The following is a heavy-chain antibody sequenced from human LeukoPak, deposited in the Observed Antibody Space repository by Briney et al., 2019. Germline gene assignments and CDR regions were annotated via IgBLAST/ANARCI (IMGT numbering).Heavy chain of an antibody. Sequence: LTGGSLRLSCAASGFTFDDYAMHWVRQAPGKGLEWVSGISWNSGSIGYADSVKGRFTISRDNAKNSLYLQMYSLRVDDTAVYYCANEEVPNDYWGQGTLVTVSS. J-gene: IGHJ4*02. V-gene: IGHV3-9*01. CDR2: ISWNSGSI. CDR3: ANEEVPNDY. D-gene: IGHD4/OR15-4a*01. CDR1: GFTFDDYA.